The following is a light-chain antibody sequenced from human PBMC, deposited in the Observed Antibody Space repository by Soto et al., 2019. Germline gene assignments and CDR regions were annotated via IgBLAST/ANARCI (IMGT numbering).Light chain of an antibody. CDR3: QQRSNWPLT. Sequence: MTQSPATLSLSPRERATLSCRASQSVSSYLAWYQQTPGQAPRLLIYDASNRATGIPARCSGSWSGTDFTLTISSLDHEDFAVYYYQQRSNWPLTFGQGTRLEIK. J-gene: IGKJ5*01. V-gene: IGKV3-11*01. CDR1: QSVSSY. CDR2: DAS.